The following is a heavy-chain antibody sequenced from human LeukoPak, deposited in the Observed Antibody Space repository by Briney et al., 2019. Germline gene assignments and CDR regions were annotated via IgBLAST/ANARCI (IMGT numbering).Heavy chain of an antibody. CDR2: ITGSGDTT. V-gene: IGHV3-23*01. CDR3: AKDSVHATYRDYSPSFDY. J-gene: IGHJ4*02. D-gene: IGHD4-17*01. CDR1: GFIFSSYA. Sequence: PGGSLRLSCAASGFIFSSYAMNWVRQAPGKGLEWVSAITGSGDTTYYADSVKGRFTISRDNSKDTLYLQMNSLRAEDSAVYYCAKDSVHATYRDYSPSFDYWGQGILVTVSS.